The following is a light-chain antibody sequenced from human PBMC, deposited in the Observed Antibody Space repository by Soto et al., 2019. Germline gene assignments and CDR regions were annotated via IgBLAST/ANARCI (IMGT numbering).Light chain of an antibody. CDR1: SSDVGNYKY. V-gene: IGLV2-14*01. J-gene: IGLJ1*01. CDR3: FSYTSSVTYG. CDR2: EVS. Sequence: QSALTQPASVSGSPGQSITISCTGTSSDVGNYKYVSWYQQHPGKAPKLMIYEVSNRPSGVSNRFSGSKSGNTASLTISGLQSEDETDYYCFSYTSSVTYGFGTGTKLTVL.